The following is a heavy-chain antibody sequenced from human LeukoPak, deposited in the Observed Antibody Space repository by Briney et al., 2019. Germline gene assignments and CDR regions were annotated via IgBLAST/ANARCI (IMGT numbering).Heavy chain of an antibody. J-gene: IGHJ4*02. V-gene: IGHV1-69*04. Sequence: SVKVSFKASGGTFSSYAISWVRQAPGQGVERMGRIIPIFGIANYAQKFQGRVTITADKSTSTAYMELSSLRSEDTAVYSCARSGYYDSSGYPFDYWGQGTLVTVSS. CDR3: ARSGYYDSSGYPFDY. CDR1: GGTFSSYA. D-gene: IGHD3-22*01. CDR2: IIPIFGIA.